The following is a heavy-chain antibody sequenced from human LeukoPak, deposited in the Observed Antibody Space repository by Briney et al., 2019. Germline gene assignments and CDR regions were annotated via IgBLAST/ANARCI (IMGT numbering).Heavy chain of an antibody. J-gene: IGHJ4*02. Sequence: PSETLSLTCAVYGGSFSGYYWSWIRQPPGKGLEWIGGINHSGSTNYNPSLKSRVTISVDTSKNQFSLKLSSVTAADTAVYYCARGRYSMVRGVILDYWGQGTLVTVSS. CDR3: ARGRYSMVRGVILDY. D-gene: IGHD3-10*01. CDR1: GGSFSGYY. V-gene: IGHV4-34*01. CDR2: INHSGST.